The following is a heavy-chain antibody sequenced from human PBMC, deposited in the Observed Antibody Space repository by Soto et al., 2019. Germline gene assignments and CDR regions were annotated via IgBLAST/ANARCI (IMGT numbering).Heavy chain of an antibody. CDR2: ISGSGGST. J-gene: IGHJ4*02. CDR1: GFTFSSYA. Sequence: EVQLLESGGGLVQPGGSLRLSCAASGFTFSSYAMSWVRQAPGKGLEWVSGISGSGGSTYYADSVKGRFTISRDNSKNTLYLQMNSLRVGDTAAYYCAKDQGSYCSGGSCSRDWGQGTLVTVSS. CDR3: AKDQGSYCSGGSCSRD. V-gene: IGHV3-23*01. D-gene: IGHD2-15*01.